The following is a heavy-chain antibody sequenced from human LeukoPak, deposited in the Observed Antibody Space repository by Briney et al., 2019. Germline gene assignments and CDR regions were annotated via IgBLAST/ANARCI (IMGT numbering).Heavy chain of an antibody. V-gene: IGHV1-24*01. J-gene: IGHJ5*02. D-gene: IGHD3-16*02. CDR1: GYTPTELS. Sequence: ASVKVSCKVSGYTPTELSMHWVRQAPGKGLEWMGGFDPEDGETIYAQKFQGRVTMTEDTSTDTAYMELSSLRSEDTAVYYCATGVMRELSPHLWGQGTLVTVSS. CDR3: ATGVMRELSPHL. CDR2: FDPEDGET.